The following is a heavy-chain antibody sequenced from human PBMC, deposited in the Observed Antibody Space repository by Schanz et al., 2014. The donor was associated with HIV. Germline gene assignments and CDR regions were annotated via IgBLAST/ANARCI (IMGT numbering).Heavy chain of an antibody. V-gene: IGHV3-23*04. D-gene: IGHD6-13*01. J-gene: IGHJ6*02. CDR3: ARETSGFSTSWPPRYHYYGMDV. CDR1: GFTFSSYG. CDR2: ISGSGGST. Sequence: VQLVESGGGVVQPGRSLRLSCAASGFTFSSYGMHWVRQAPGRGLEWVSAISGSGGSTYYADSVKGRFTISRDNSKNTLYLQMNSLRAEDTAVYYCARETSGFSTSWPPRYHYYGMDVWGQGTTVTVSS.